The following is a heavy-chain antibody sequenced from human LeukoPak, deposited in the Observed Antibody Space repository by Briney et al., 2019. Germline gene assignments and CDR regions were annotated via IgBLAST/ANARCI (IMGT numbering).Heavy chain of an antibody. Sequence: GGSLRLSXAASGFTVXXXXXXXVRQAPGKGLEWVXVIYXXXXXYXADXXKXXXXXXRDNSKNTLYLQMNSLRAEDTAVYYCLGHFDYWGQGTLVTVSS. J-gene: IGHJ4*02. V-gene: IGHV3-66*01. CDR1: GFTVXXXX. CDR3: LGHFDY. CDR2: IYXXXXX.